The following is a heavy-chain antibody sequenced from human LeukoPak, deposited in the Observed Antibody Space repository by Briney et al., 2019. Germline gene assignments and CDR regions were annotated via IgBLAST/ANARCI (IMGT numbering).Heavy chain of an antibody. CDR3: VAELRVRGAFDI. Sequence: ASVKVSCKASGYTFTSYYMHWVRQAPGQGLEWMGIINPSGGSTSYAQKFQGRVTMTRDTSTSTVYMELSSLRSEDTAVYYCVAELRVRGAFDIWGQGTMVTVSS. CDR2: INPSGGST. V-gene: IGHV1-46*01. J-gene: IGHJ3*02. D-gene: IGHD1-14*01. CDR1: GYTFTSYY.